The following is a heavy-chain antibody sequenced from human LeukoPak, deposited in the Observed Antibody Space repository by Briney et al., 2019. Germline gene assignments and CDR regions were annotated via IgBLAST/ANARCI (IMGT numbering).Heavy chain of an antibody. CDR1: GGSISSSSYY. Sequence: SETLSLTCTVSGGSISSSSYYWGWIRQPPGKGLEWIGSIYYSGSTYYNPSLKSRVTISVDTSKNQFSLKLSSVTAADTAVYYCAARRITMVRGVPPPFEYWGQGTLVTVSS. CDR2: IYYSGST. CDR3: AARRITMVRGVPPPFEY. V-gene: IGHV4-39*07. J-gene: IGHJ4*02. D-gene: IGHD3-10*01.